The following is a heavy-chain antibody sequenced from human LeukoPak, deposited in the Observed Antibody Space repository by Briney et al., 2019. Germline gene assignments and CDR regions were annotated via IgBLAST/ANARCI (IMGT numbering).Heavy chain of an antibody. D-gene: IGHD3-10*01. V-gene: IGHV3-23*01. CDR2: ISGSGGST. J-gene: IGHJ3*01. CDR3: AKNAMVRGVRDAFDV. Sequence: GGSLRLSCAASGFTFSGYAMSWVRQAPGKGLEWVSAISGSGGSTYYADSVKGRFTISRDNSKNTLYLQMNSLRAEDTAVYYCAKNAMVRGVRDAFDVWGQGTMVTVSS. CDR1: GFTFSGYA.